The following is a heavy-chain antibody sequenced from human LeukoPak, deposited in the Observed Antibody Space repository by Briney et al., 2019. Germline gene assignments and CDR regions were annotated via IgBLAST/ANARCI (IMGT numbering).Heavy chain of an antibody. Sequence: PGGSLRLSCSASGFTFSSYAMHWVRHAPGKGLEYVSAISSNGGSTYYADSVKGRFTTSRENSKNTLYLQMSSLRAEDTAVYYCVKGQRYYDSSGYYSIEYFQHWGQGTLVTVSS. D-gene: IGHD3-22*01. V-gene: IGHV3-64D*08. CDR3: VKGQRYYDSSGYYSIEYFQH. CDR2: ISSNGGST. J-gene: IGHJ1*01. CDR1: GFTFSSYA.